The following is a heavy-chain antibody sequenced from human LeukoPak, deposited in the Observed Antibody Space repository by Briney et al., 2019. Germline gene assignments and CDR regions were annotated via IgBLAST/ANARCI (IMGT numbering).Heavy chain of an antibody. D-gene: IGHD3-3*01. J-gene: IGHJ6*02. CDR1: GYSISSGYY. Sequence: SETLSLTCAVSGYSISSGYYWGWIRQPPGKGLEWIGSIYHSGSTYYNPSLKSRVTISVDTSKNQFSLKLSSVTAADTAVYYCARGSGWSGYSGVWGQGTTVTVSS. CDR2: IYHSGST. V-gene: IGHV4-38-2*01. CDR3: ARGSGWSGYSGV.